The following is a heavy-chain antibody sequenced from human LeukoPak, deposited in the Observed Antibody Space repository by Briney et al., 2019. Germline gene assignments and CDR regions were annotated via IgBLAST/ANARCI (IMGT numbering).Heavy chain of an antibody. CDR3: ARVGQGRIAAHTYFDY. J-gene: IGHJ4*02. V-gene: IGHV1-18*01. D-gene: IGHD6-6*01. CDR1: GYTFTIYG. CDR2: ISAYNGNT. Sequence: ASVKVSCKASGYTFTIYGISWVRQAPGQGLEWMGWISAYNGNTNYAQKLQGRVTMTTDTSTSTAYMELRSLRSDDTAVYYCARVGQGRIAAHTYFDYWGQGTLVSVSS.